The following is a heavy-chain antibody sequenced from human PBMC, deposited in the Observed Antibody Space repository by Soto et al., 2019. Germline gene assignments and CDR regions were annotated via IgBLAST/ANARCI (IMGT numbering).Heavy chain of an antibody. Sequence: SETLSLTCSVSGGSMSEYFCSWIRQSPGKGLEWIGYIYYLGSTDYNPSLTSRVTISVDTSKRQFSLSLTSVTAADTAVYYCARDGYDGSGSPYPAYWGPGTQVTVSS. CDR3: ARDGYDGSGSPYPAY. CDR1: GGSMSEYF. D-gene: IGHD3-10*01. CDR2: IYYLGST. V-gene: IGHV4-59*01. J-gene: IGHJ4*02.